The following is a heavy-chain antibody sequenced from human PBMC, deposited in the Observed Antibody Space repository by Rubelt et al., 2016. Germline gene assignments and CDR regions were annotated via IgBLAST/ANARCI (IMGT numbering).Heavy chain of an antibody. Sequence: ASGFTFSSYSMNWVRQASGKGLEWLSYISRSSGTIYYADSVKGRFSIASDNAKNSLYLQMNSLRVEDTAVYYCAKAGEREQLDAHWGQGTLVTVFS. CDR2: ISRSSGTI. J-gene: IGHJ1*01. CDR3: AKAGEREQLDAH. CDR1: GFTFSSYS. V-gene: IGHV3-48*01. D-gene: IGHD1-26*01.